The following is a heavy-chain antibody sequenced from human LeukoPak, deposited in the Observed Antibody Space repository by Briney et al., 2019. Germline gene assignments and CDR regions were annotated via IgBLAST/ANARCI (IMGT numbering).Heavy chain of an antibody. J-gene: IGHJ4*02. D-gene: IGHD3-10*01. CDR3: ARDHEYYYGSGSYSPGGCDY. CDR2: INPSGGST. V-gene: IGHV1-46*01. Sequence: GASVKVSCKASGYTFTSYYMHWVRQAPGQGLEWMGIINPSGGSTSYAQKFQGRVTMTRDTSTSTVYMELSSLRSEDTAVYYCARDHEYYYGSGSYSPGGCDYWGQGTLVTVSS. CDR1: GYTFTSYY.